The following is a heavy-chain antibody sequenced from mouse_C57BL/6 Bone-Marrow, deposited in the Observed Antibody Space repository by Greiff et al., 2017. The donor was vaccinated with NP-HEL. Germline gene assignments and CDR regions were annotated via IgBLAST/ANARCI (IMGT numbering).Heavy chain of an antibody. CDR1: GYTFTDYN. Sequence: VHVKQSGPELVKPGASVKIPCKASGYTFTDYNMDWVKQSHGKSLEWIGDINPNNGGTIYNQKFKGKATLTVDKSSSTAYMELRSLTSEDTAVYYCASRAMDYWGQGTSVTVSS. J-gene: IGHJ4*01. CDR3: ASRAMDY. CDR2: INPNNGGT. V-gene: IGHV1-18*01.